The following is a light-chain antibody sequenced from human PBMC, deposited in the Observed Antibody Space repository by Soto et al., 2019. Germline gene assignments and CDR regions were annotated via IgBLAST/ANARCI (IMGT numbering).Light chain of an antibody. CDR3: QQDESYPLT. CDR1: QSISSW. J-gene: IGKJ4*01. Sequence: DIPMTQSPSTLSASVGDRVTITCRASQSISSWLAWYQQKPGKAPNLLIYKTSSLESGVPSRFSGSGSGTEFTLTDNSLQADDLASYSCQQDESYPLTDGGGTKVEIK. CDR2: KTS. V-gene: IGKV1-5*03.